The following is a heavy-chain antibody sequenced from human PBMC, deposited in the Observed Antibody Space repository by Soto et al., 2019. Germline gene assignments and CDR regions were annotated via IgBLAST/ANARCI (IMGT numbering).Heavy chain of an antibody. CDR1: GFTFSSYA. D-gene: IGHD1-1*01. V-gene: IGHV3-30*18. J-gene: IGHJ3*02. Sequence: HPGGSLRLSCAASGFTFSSYAMHWVRQAPGKGLEWVAVILYDGSKKYYADSVKGRFTISRDHLKDTLYLQMNSLGAEDTAVYYCAKGATGTSYGAFDIWGQGTMVTVSS. CDR2: ILYDGSKK. CDR3: AKGATGTSYGAFDI.